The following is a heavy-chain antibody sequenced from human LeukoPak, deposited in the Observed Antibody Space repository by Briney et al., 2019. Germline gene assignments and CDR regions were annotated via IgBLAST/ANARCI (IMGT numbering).Heavy chain of an antibody. D-gene: IGHD3-22*01. Sequence: ASVTVSCKASGYTFTGYYMHWVRQAPGQGLEWMGWINPNSGGTNYAQKFQGRVTMTRDTSISTAYMELSRVRSDDTAVYYCARAGVYYDSSGYYDYWGQGTLVTVSS. J-gene: IGHJ4*02. CDR1: GYTFTGYY. V-gene: IGHV1-2*02. CDR2: INPNSGGT. CDR3: ARAGVYYDSSGYYDY.